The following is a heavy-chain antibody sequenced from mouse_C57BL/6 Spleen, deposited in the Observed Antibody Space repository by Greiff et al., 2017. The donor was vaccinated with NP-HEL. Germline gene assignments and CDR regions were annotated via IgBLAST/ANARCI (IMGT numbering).Heavy chain of an antibody. Sequence: EVKLMESGGGLVKPGGSLKLSCAASGFTFSSYAMSWVRQTPEKRLEWVATISDGGSYTYYPDNVKGRFTISRDNAKNNLYLQMSHLKSEDTAMYYCARANWGEFDYWGQGTTLTVSS. J-gene: IGHJ2*01. CDR2: ISDGGSYT. V-gene: IGHV5-4*03. D-gene: IGHD4-1*02. CDR1: GFTFSSYA. CDR3: ARANWGEFDY.